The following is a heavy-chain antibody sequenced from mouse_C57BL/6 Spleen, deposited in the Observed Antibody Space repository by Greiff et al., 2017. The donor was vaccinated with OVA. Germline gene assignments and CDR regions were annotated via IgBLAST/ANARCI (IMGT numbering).Heavy chain of an antibody. CDR3: AREIDYYGSSWVFDY. CDR1: GYSITSGYY. J-gene: IGHJ2*01. V-gene: IGHV3-6*01. D-gene: IGHD1-1*01. Sequence: VQLKESGPGLVKPSQSLSLTCSVTGYSITSGYYWNWIRQFPGNKQEWMGYISYDGSNNYNPSLKNRITITRNTSKNQFFLKLNSVTTEDTATYNCAREIDYYGSSWVFDYWGQGTTLTVSS. CDR2: ISYDGSN.